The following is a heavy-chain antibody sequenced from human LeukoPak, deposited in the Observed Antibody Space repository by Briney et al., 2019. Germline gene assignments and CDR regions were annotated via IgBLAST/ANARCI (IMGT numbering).Heavy chain of an antibody. D-gene: IGHD3-3*01. CDR1: GYTFTSYY. J-gene: IGHJ5*02. CDR3: ARDGPYYDFWSGYYTPSYWFDP. V-gene: IGHV1-46*01. Sequence: ASVKVSCKASGYTFTSYYMHWVRQAPGQGLEWMGIINPSGGSTSYAQKFQGRVTMTTDTSTSTAYMELRSLRPDDTAVYYCARDGPYYDFWSGYYTPSYWFDPWGQGTLVTVSS. CDR2: INPSGGST.